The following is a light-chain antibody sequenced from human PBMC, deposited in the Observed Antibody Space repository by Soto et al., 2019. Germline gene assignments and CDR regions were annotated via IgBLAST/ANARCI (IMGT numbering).Light chain of an antibody. Sequence: ELVLTQSPGTLSLSPGQSATLSCRASRSLDSGQLAWYQQKVGRAPRLLIHDAFMRATGIPDRFSGSGSGTDFTLTIARLEPEDFAVYYCQQYSDSPRTFGQGTRLEIK. V-gene: IGKV3-20*01. CDR3: QQYSDSPRT. CDR2: DAF. CDR1: RSLDSGQ. J-gene: IGKJ5*01.